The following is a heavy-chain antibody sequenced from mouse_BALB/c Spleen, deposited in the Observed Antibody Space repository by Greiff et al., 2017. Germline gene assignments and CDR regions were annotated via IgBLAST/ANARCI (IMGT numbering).Heavy chain of an antibody. CDR3: AREGYYRYDGYAMDY. CDR1: GFTFSSYA. D-gene: IGHD2-14*01. Sequence: EVKLVDSGGGLVKPGGSLKLSCAASGFTFSSYAMSWVRQTPEKRLEWVASISSGGSTYYPDSVKGRFTISRDNARNILYLQMSSLRSEDTAMYYCAREGYYRYDGYAMDYWGQGTSVTVSS. J-gene: IGHJ4*01. V-gene: IGHV5-6-5*01. CDR2: ISSGGST.